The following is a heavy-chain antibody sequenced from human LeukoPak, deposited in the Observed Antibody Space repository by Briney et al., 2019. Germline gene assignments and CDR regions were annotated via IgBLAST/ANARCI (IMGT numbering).Heavy chain of an antibody. D-gene: IGHD6-19*01. CDR2: ISGSGGST. V-gene: IGHV3-23*01. J-gene: IGHJ4*02. CDR3: ASGAVAGTSFF. CDR1: GFTFSSYA. Sequence: GGSLRLSCAASGFTFSSYAMSWVRQAPGKGLEWVSAISGSGGSTYYADSVKGRFTISRDNSKNTLYLQMNSLGAGDTAVYYCASGAVAGTSFFWGQGTLVTVSS.